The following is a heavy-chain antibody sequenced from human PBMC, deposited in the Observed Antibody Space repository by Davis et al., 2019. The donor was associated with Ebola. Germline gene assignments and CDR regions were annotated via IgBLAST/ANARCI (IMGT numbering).Heavy chain of an antibody. CDR1: GGSISSYY. V-gene: IGHV4-59*01. CDR3: SRGPPPYCSGGSCYGDWFDP. Sequence: MPSETLSLTCTVSGGSISSYYWSWIRQPPGKGLEWIGYIYYSGSTNYNPSLKSRVTISVDTSKNQFSLKLSSVTAADTAVYYCSRGPPPYCSGGSCYGDWFDPWGQGTLVTVSS. D-gene: IGHD2-15*01. CDR2: IYYSGST. J-gene: IGHJ5*02.